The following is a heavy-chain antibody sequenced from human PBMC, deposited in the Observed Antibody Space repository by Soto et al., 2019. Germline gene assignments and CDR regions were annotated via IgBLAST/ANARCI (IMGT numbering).Heavy chain of an antibody. V-gene: IGHV1-69*06. CDR1: GGTFSSYA. D-gene: IGHD6-19*01. J-gene: IGHJ6*02. CDR2: IIPIFGTA. CDR3: AHGNRSGWYGRYYYYGMDV. Sequence: SVKVSCKASGGTFSSYAISWVRQAPGQGLEWMGGIIPIFGTANYAQKFQGRVTITADKSTSTAYMELSSLRSEDTAVYYCAHGNRSGWYGRYYYYGMDVWGQGTTVTVSS.